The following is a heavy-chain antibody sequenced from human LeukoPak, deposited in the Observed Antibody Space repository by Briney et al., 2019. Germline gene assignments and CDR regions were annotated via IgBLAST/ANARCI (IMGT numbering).Heavy chain of an antibody. D-gene: IGHD3/OR15-3a*01. Sequence: PSETLSLTCSVSGGSVSTGSYYRSWIRQSAGKGLEWIGRIYVSGTTDYNPSLESRVTIFKDMSKNQLFLRLSSVTAADTAVYYCARTNDFWTGYYEKWGRGTLVTVSS. CDR3: ARTNDFWTGYYEK. CDR2: IYVSGTT. V-gene: IGHV4-61*02. J-gene: IGHJ4*02. CDR1: GGSVSTGSYY.